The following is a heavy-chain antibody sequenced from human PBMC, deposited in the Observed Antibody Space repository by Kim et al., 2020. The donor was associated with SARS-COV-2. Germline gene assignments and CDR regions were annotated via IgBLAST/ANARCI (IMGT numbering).Heavy chain of an antibody. CDR3: ARRGPSSGYFDY. CDR1: GGSISSGDYY. Sequence: SETLSLTCTVSGGSISSGDYYWSWIRQPPGKGLEWIGYIYYSGSTYYNPSLKSRVTISVDTSKNQFSLKLSSVTAADTAVYYCARRGPSSGYFDYWGQGTLVTVSS. V-gene: IGHV4-30-4*01. D-gene: IGHD3-22*01. CDR2: IYYSGST. J-gene: IGHJ4*02.